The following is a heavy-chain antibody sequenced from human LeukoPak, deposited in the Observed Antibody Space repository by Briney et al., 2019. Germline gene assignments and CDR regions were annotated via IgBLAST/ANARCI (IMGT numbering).Heavy chain of an antibody. CDR2: IIPIFGTA. CDR1: GGTFSSYA. Sequence: GSSVKVSCKASGGTFSSYAISWVRQAPGQGLEWMGGIIPIFGTANYAQKFQGRVTITADESTSTAYMELSSLRSEDTAVYHCARGGYGGNRDYYYGMDVWGQGTTVTVSS. CDR3: ARGGYGGNRDYYYGMDV. V-gene: IGHV1-69*01. D-gene: IGHD4-23*01. J-gene: IGHJ6*02.